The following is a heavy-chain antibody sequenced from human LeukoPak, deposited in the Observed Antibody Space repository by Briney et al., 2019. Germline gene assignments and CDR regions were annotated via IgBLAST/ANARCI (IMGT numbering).Heavy chain of an antibody. V-gene: IGHV4-31*03. CDR1: GGSISSGGYY. Sequence: SETLSLTCTVSGGSISSGGYYWSWIRQHPGKGLEWIGYIYYSGSTYYNPSLKSRVTISVDTSKNQFSLKLSSVTAADTAVYYCAASHTLWIGELLGWFDPWGQGTLVTVSS. J-gene: IGHJ5*02. CDR3: AASHTLWIGELLGWFDP. D-gene: IGHD3-10*01. CDR2: IYYSGST.